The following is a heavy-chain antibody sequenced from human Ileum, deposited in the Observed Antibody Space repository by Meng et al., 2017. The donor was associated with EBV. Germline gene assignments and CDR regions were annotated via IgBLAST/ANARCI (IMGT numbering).Heavy chain of an antibody. J-gene: IGHJ4*02. D-gene: IGHD3-22*01. CDR3: THRPMTSAYYYFDY. V-gene: IGHV2-5*02. CDR2: IYWDDDK. CDR1: GFSLSISGVG. Sequence: QITLKESGPTLXXXXXTXTLXXXFSGFSLSISGVGVGWIRQPPGKALEWLALIYWDDDKRYSPSLKSRLTITKDTSKNQVVLTMTNMDPVDTATYYCTHRPMTSAYYYFDYWGQGTLVTVS.